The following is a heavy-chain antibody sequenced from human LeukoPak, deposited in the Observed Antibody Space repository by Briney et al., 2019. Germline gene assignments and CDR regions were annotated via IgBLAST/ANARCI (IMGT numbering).Heavy chain of an antibody. V-gene: IGHV1-3*01. J-gene: IGHJ4*02. CDR3: AIVGATWVDY. CDR2: INAGNGNT. Sequence: PGGSLRLSCAASGFTFTSYAMHWVRQAPGQRLEWMGWINAGNGNTKYSQKFQGRVTITRDTSASTAYMELSSLRSEDTAVYYCAIVGATWVDYWGQGTLVTVSS. D-gene: IGHD1-26*01. CDR1: GFTFTSYA.